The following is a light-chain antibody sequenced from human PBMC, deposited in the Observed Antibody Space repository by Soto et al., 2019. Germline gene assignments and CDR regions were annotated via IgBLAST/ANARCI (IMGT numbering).Light chain of an antibody. CDR3: QKFNTAPLT. Sequence: DIQMTQSPSSLSASVGDRVTITCRASQDISVYLAWYQQKPGNVPKLLIYSASTLQSGVPSRFSGSGSGTYFPLTISSLQPEDVATYYCQKFNTAPLTFGQGTRLEIK. J-gene: IGKJ5*01. CDR1: QDISVY. V-gene: IGKV1-27*01. CDR2: SAS.